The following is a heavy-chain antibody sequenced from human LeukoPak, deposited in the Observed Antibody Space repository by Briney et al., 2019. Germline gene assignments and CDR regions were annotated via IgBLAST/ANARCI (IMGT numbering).Heavy chain of an antibody. CDR2: IYPGDSDT. V-gene: IGHV5-51*01. CDR1: GYSFTSYW. J-gene: IGHJ6*02. Sequence: GESLKISCKGSGYSFTSYWIGWVRQMPGKGLEWMGIIYPGDSDTRYSPSFQGQVTISADKSISTAYLQWSSLKASDTAMYYCARQASSGSYDYYYYGMDVWGQGTTVTVSS. D-gene: IGHD1-26*01. CDR3: ARQASSGSYDYYYYGMDV.